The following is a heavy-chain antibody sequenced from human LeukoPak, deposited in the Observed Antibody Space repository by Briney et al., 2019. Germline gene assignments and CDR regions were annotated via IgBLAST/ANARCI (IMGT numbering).Heavy chain of an antibody. CDR3: ASDHNGSADAFDI. CDR2: IIPIFGTA. D-gene: IGHD1-26*01. CDR1: GGTFISYA. Sequence: SVKVSCKASGGTFISYAISWVRQAPGQGLEWMGRIIPIFGTANYAQKFQGRVTITTDESTSTAYMELSSLRSEDTAVYYCASDHNGSADAFDIWGQGTMVTVSS. V-gene: IGHV1-69*05. J-gene: IGHJ3*02.